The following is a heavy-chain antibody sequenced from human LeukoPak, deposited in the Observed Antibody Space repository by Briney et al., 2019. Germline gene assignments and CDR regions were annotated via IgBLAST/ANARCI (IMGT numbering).Heavy chain of an antibody. V-gene: IGHV1-18*01. CDR2: ISAYNGNT. D-gene: IGHD6-19*01. CDR1: GYTFTSYG. J-gene: IGHJ6*02. CDR3: ARDSPNSSGWSASLWYYYGMDV. Sequence: SVKVSCKASGYTFTSYGISWVRQAPGQGLEWMGWISAYNGNTNYTQKLQGRVTMTTDTSTSTAYMELRSLRSDDTAVYYCARDSPNSSGWSASLWYYYGMDVWGQGTTVTVSS.